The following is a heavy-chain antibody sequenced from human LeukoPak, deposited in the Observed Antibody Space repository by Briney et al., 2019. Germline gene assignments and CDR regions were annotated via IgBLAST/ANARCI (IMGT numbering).Heavy chain of an antibody. V-gene: IGHV1-24*01. Sequence: ASVTVSCKVSGYSLTELAMHWVRQAPGKGLEWMGGFDPEDDEIIYAQTFQGRVTMTEDTSTDTAYMELSSLRSEDTAVYYCATISDRSGYSLYWGQGTLVTVSS. CDR1: GYSLTELA. CDR3: ATISDRSGYSLY. D-gene: IGHD3-22*01. J-gene: IGHJ4*02. CDR2: FDPEDDEI.